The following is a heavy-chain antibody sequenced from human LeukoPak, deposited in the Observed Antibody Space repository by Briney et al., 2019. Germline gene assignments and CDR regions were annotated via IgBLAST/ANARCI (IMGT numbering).Heavy chain of an antibody. CDR3: AKDTEYQLPKGNDY. D-gene: IGHD2-2*01. CDR2: ISGSGGST. Sequence: PGGSLRLSCAASGFTFSDQDMSWIRQAPGKGLEWVSTISGSGGSTYYADSVKGRFTISRDNSKNTLYLQMNSLRAEDTAVYYCAKDTEYQLPKGNDYWGQGTLVTVSS. J-gene: IGHJ4*02. CDR1: GFTFSDQD. V-gene: IGHV3-23*01.